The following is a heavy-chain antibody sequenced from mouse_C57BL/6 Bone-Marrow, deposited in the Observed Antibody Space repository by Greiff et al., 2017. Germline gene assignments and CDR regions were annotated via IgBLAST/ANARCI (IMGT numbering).Heavy chain of an antibody. D-gene: IGHD2-2*01. Sequence: EVHLVESGPELVKPGASVKISCKASGYSFTGSYMNWVKQSPEKSLEWIGEINPSTGGTTYNQKFKAKATLTVDKSSSTAYLQLKSLTSEDSAVYYCARGGYDAAWFAYWGQGTRVTVSA. CDR2: INPSTGGT. CDR3: ARGGYDAAWFAY. CDR1: GYSFTGSY. V-gene: IGHV1-42*01. J-gene: IGHJ3*01.